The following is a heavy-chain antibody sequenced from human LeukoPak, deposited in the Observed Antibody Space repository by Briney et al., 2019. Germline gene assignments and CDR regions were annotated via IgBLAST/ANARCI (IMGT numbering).Heavy chain of an antibody. V-gene: IGHV1-18*01. CDR1: GYDFTSVG. D-gene: IGHD6-19*01. CDR3: ARAGSGSGWYFDY. Sequence: ASVKVSCKASGYDFTSVGITWVRRAPGQGLEWMGWISPYNGNTRYAQKFQGRVAMTTDTSTTTAYMELRGLRFNDTAVYYCARAGSGSGWYFDYWGQGTLVAVSS. CDR2: ISPYNGNT. J-gene: IGHJ4*02.